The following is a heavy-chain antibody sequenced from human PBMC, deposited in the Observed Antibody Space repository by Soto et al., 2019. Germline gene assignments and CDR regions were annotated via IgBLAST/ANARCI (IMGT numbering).Heavy chain of an antibody. V-gene: IGHV5-51*01. Sequence: PGESLKISCQASGYTFSKYWIAWVRHMPGKGLEYVGIVYPGDSDTRYSPSFQGQVTISVDTSTSTAYMQWNSLKASDSAMYYCARRLKDDSGSSPYSSAFDVWGRGTTVTVSS. CDR1: GYTFSKYW. CDR3: ARRLKDDSGSSPYSSAFDV. CDR2: VYPGDSDT. D-gene: IGHD2-15*01. J-gene: IGHJ6*02.